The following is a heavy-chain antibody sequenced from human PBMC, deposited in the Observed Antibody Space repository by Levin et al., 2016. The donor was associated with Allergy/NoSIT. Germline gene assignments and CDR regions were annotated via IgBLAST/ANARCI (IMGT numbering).Heavy chain of an antibody. J-gene: IGHJ4*02. Sequence: WVRQAPGQGLEWLGKINPKSGTTINAPKFRDRLTVTRDTSTSTVSMDLSSLRPQDTAIYYCAGGYCGGDCYFDFWGQGTPVTVSS. V-gene: IGHV1-46*03. D-gene: IGHD2-21*02. CDR3: AGGYCGGDCYFDF. CDR2: INPKSGTT.